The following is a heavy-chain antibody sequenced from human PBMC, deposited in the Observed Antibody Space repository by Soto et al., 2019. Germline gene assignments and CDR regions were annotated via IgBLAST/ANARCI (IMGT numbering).Heavy chain of an antibody. V-gene: IGHV1-8*01. Sequence: GASVKVSCKASGYTFTNYDINWVRQATGQGPEWMGWMNPDSGDTGYVPNFQGRVSMTRSTSIRTAYMELSDLRSEDTAVYYCARSRGGTGVHFDFWGQGTQVTVSS. CDR2: MNPDSGDT. D-gene: IGHD7-27*01. CDR1: GYTFTNYD. J-gene: IGHJ4*02. CDR3: ARSRGGTGVHFDF.